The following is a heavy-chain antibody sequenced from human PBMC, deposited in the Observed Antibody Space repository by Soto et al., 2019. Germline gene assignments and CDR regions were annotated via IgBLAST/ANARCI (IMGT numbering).Heavy chain of an antibody. Sequence: GESLKISCKGSGYSFSNYWIGWVRQMPGKGLEWMGIIYPGDSDTRYSPSFQGQVTISADKSISTAYLQWSSLKASDTAMYYCARQKNDLLTGYDRDYGMDVWGQGTTVTVSS. V-gene: IGHV5-51*01. CDR2: IYPGDSDT. D-gene: IGHD3-9*01. J-gene: IGHJ6*02. CDR1: GYSFSNYW. CDR3: ARQKNDLLTGYDRDYGMDV.